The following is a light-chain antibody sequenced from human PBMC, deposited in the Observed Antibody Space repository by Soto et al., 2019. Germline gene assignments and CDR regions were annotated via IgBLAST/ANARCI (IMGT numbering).Light chain of an antibody. J-gene: IGKJ2*01. CDR1: QYIIFY. Sequence: DIQMTQSPSSLSASVGDRVTITCRASQYIIFYLNWYQQEPGKAPKLLIYAASNLQSGVPSRFSGSGSGTDFTLTISSLQPEDFATYFCQQSYTTPVYSFGQGTKLEIK. V-gene: IGKV1-39*01. CDR2: AAS. CDR3: QQSYTTPVYS.